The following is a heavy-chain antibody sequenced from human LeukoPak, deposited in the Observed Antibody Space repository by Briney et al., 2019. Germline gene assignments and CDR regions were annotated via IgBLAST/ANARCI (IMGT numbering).Heavy chain of an antibody. J-gene: IGHJ5*02. Sequence: PSETLSLTCSVSGDSISGSSFYWSWVRQAPGKGLEWIGSLSHTGSTYYSPSLKSRVSISEDTSKNQFSLKLSSVTAADTAVYYCARGVGYCTNGVCSNWFDPWGQGTLVTVSS. CDR1: GDSISGSSFY. CDR2: LSHTGST. D-gene: IGHD2-8*01. V-gene: IGHV4-39*01. CDR3: ARGVGYCTNGVCSNWFDP.